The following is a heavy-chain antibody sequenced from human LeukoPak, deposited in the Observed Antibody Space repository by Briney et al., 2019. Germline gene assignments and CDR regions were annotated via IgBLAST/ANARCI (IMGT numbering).Heavy chain of an antibody. CDR2: ISSSGSTI. Sequence: GGSLRLSCAASGFTFSDYYMSWIRQAPGKGLEWVSYISSSGSTIYYADSVKGRFTISRDNAKNTLYLQMNSLRAEDTAVYYCARDGYYYDSSGYYDYWGQGTLVTVSS. J-gene: IGHJ4*02. CDR3: ARDGYYYDSSGYYDY. CDR1: GFTFSDYY. V-gene: IGHV3-11*04. D-gene: IGHD3-22*01.